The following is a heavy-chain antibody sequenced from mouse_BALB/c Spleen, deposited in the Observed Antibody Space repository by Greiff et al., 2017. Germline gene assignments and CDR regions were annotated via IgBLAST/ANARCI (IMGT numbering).Heavy chain of an antibody. J-gene: IGHJ1*01. CDR2: ISNLAYSI. CDR3: ARRSTTVVDTDWYFDV. V-gene: IGHV5-15*02. D-gene: IGHD1-1*01. Sequence: EVKLEESGGGLVQPGGSRKLSCAASGFTFSDYGMAWVRQAPGKGPEWVAFISNLAYSIYYADTVTGRFTISRENAKNTLYLEMSSLRSEDTAMYYCARRSTTVVDTDWYFDVWGAGTTVTVSS. CDR1: GFTFSDYG.